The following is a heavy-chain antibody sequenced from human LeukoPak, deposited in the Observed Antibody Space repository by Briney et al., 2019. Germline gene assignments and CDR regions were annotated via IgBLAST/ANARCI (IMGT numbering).Heavy chain of an antibody. V-gene: IGHV3-23*01. J-gene: IGHJ4*02. D-gene: IGHD3-3*01. CDR3: AKDRTIFGVVISAFDY. Sequence: GGSLRLSCAASGFTFSSYAMSWVRQAPGKGLEWVSAISGSGGSTYYADSVKGRFTISRDNSKNTLYLQMNSLGAEDTAVYYCAKDRTIFGVVISAFDYWGQGTLVTVSS. CDR1: GFTFSSYA. CDR2: ISGSGGST.